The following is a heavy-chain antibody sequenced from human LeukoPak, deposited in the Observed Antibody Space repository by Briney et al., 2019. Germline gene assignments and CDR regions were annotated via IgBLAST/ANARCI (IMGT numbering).Heavy chain of an antibody. CDR3: ANLRVGATAFDY. J-gene: IGHJ4*02. Sequence: PGGSLRLSCAASGFTFSTFTMNWVRQAPGKGLEWVSSISSSSSTKYYAESMRGRFTISRDNSKNTLYLQMNSLRAEDTAVYYCANLRVGATAFDYWGQGALVTVFS. CDR2: ISSSSSTK. V-gene: IGHV3-48*01. CDR1: GFTFSTFT. D-gene: IGHD1-26*01.